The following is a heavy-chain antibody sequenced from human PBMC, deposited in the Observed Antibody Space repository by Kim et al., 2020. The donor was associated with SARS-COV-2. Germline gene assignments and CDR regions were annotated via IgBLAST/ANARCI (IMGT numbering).Heavy chain of an antibody. CDR1: GFTFSSYS. CDR3: ARGGRYYDSSGGDY. CDR2: ISSSSSYI. Sequence: GGSLRLSCAASGFTFSSYSMNWVRQAPGKGLEWVSSISSSSSYIYYADSVKGRFTISRDNAKNSLYLQMNSLRAEDTAVYYCARGGRYYDSSGGDYWGQGTLVTVSS. V-gene: IGHV3-21*01. D-gene: IGHD3-22*01. J-gene: IGHJ4*02.